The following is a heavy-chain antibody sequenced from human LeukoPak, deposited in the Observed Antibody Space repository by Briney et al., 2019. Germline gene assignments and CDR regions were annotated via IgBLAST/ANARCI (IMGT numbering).Heavy chain of an antibody. CDR2: IYYSGST. D-gene: IGHD2-8*02. CDR3: TRDGRKTGGAFDI. CDR1: GGSISSYY. Sequence: KPSETLSLTCTVSGGSISSYYWSWIRQPPGKGLGWIGYIYYSGSTNYNPSLKSRVTISVDTSKNQFSPKPSSVTAADTAVYYCTRDGRKTGGAFDIWGQGTMVTVSS. V-gene: IGHV4-59*01. J-gene: IGHJ3*02.